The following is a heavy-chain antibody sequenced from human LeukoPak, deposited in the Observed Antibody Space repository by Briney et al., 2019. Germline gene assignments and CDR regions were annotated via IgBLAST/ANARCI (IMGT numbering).Heavy chain of an antibody. CDR2: ISAQNGNT. CDR1: GYMFTSHG. V-gene: IGHV1-18*01. CDR3: ARESNGGYGFDY. Sequence: ASVKVSCKSSGYMFTSHGIRWLRQAPGQGLEWMGWISAQNGNTNYMQQFLGRVTMTRDTSASTVYMELRSLKSDDTAVYYCARESNGGYGFDYWGQGTPVTVAS. D-gene: IGHD5-12*01. J-gene: IGHJ4*02.